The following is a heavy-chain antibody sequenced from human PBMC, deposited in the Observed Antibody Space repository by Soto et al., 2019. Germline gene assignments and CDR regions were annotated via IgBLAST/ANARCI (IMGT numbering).Heavy chain of an antibody. J-gene: IGHJ4*02. V-gene: IGHV1-69*12. CDR2: IIPIFGTA. CDR3: ARGASLKDFDY. CDR1: EGTFSSYA. Sequence: QVQLVQSGAEVKKPGSSVKVSCKASEGTFSSYAISWVRQAPGQGLEWMGGIIPIFGTATYAQKFQGRVTLIADESTSTAYMELSSLRSKDTAVYYCARGASLKDFDYWGQGTLVTVSS.